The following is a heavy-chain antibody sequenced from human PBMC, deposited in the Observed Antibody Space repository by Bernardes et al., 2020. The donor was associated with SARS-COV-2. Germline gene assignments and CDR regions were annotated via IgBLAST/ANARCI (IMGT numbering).Heavy chain of an antibody. Sequence: SETLSLTCAVSGGSFVGYYWTWIRQPPGKGLEWIGEINHNRNSNYNPSLKSRLTISVDTSKNQFSLKLTSVTAADTAVYYCARGYFWSGHYFPYWGQGTLVTVSS. J-gene: IGHJ4*02. D-gene: IGHD3-3*01. CDR2: INHNRNS. CDR3: ARGYFWSGHYFPY. V-gene: IGHV4-34*01. CDR1: GGSFVGYY.